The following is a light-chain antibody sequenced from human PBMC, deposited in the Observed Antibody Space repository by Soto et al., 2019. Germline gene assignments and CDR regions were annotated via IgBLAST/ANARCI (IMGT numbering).Light chain of an antibody. Sequence: QSVLTQPASVSGSPGQSITISCTGTSSDVGGYNYVSWYQQDPGKAPKLMIYDGFNRPSGVSNRFSGSKSGNTASLTISGLQTEDEAAYYCSSYTSNNIFVFGGGTKLTVL. CDR3: SSYTSNNIFV. CDR2: DGF. J-gene: IGLJ3*02. V-gene: IGLV2-14*01. CDR1: SSDVGGYNY.